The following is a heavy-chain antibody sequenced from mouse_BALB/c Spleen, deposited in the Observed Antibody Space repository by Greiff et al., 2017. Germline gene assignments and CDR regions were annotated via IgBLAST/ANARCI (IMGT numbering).Heavy chain of an antibody. Sequence: EVHLVESGGGLVKPGGSLKLSCAASGFTFSSYAMSWVRQSPEKRLEWVAEISSGGSYTYYPDTVTGRFTISRDNAKNTLYLEMSSLRSEDTAMYYCARDDYAYWGQGTLVTVSA. CDR1: GFTFSSYA. D-gene: IGHD2-4*01. CDR2: ISSGGSYT. V-gene: IGHV5-9-4*01. J-gene: IGHJ3*01. CDR3: ARDDYAY.